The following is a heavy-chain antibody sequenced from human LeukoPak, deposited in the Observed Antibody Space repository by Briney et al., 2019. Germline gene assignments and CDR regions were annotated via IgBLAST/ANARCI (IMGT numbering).Heavy chain of an antibody. D-gene: IGHD1-26*01. V-gene: IGHV3-30*02. CDR1: GFTFSSYG. CDR2: IRYDGSNK. Sequence: PGGSLRLSCAASGFTFSSYGMHWVRQAPGKGLEWVAFIRYDGSNKYYADSVKGRFTISRDNSKNTLYLQMNSLRAEDTAVYYCANSWDSGRYYYWGQGTLVTVSS. CDR3: ANSWDSGRYYY. J-gene: IGHJ4*02.